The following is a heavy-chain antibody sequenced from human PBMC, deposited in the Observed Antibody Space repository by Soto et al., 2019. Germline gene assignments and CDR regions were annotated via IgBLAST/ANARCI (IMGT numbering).Heavy chain of an antibody. V-gene: IGHV3-74*01. J-gene: IGHJ4*02. CDR1: GFTFSSYW. CDR2: INRDGSGT. CDR3: ARGARDAWYFDY. Sequence: PGGSLRLSCAASGFTFSSYWSHWVRQAPGKGLVWVSRINRDGSGTYYADSVKGRFTISRDDAKNTVYLQMNGLRAEDSAVYYCARGARDAWYFDYWAQGTLVTVSS.